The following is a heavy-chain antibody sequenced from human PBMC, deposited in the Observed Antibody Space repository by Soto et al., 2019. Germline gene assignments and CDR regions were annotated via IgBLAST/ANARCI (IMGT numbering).Heavy chain of an antibody. CDR2: IKSKTDGGTT. Sequence: VGSLRLSCAASGFTFSNAWMSWVRQAPGKGLEWVGRIKSKTDGGTTDYAAPVKGRFTISRDDSKNTLYLQMNSLKTEDTAVYYCTTAPYSSGWKFDYWGQGTLVTVSS. V-gene: IGHV3-15*01. CDR3: TTAPYSSGWKFDY. CDR1: GFTFSNAW. D-gene: IGHD6-19*01. J-gene: IGHJ4*02.